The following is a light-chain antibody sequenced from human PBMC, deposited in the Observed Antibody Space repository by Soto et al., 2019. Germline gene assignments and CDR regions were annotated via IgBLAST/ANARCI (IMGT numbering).Light chain of an antibody. Sequence: DIQLTQSPSFLSASVGYRFTSTCMASQGISSYLAWYQQKPGKDTKILIYAEYTLQSGVTLRFGGSGSGTSFTLTISSMQPEDFATYYCKQLLSYPITFGKGQRLEIK. CDR2: AEY. J-gene: IGKJ5*01. V-gene: IGKV1-9*01. CDR3: KQLLSYPIT. CDR1: QGISSY.